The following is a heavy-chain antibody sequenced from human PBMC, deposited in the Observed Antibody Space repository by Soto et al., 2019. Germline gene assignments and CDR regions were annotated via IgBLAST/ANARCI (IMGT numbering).Heavy chain of an antibody. CDR3: TSKSTYDTSGNNWFDP. CDR2: INHSGST. Sequence: SETLSLTCAVYGGSFSGYYWSWIRQPPGKGLEWIGEINHSGSTSYNPSLKSRVTISVDTSKNQFSLKLSSVTAADTAVYYCTSKSTYDTSGNNWFDPWGQGTLVTVSS. D-gene: IGHD3-22*01. CDR1: GGSFSGYY. V-gene: IGHV4-34*01. J-gene: IGHJ5*02.